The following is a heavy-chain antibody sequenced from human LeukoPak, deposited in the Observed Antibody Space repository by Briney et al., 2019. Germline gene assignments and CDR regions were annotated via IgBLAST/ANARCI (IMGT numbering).Heavy chain of an antibody. D-gene: IGHD3-22*01. CDR3: ARDSEDYYDSSGSLYFDY. CDR2: INPSGGST. Sequence: ASVKVSCKASGYTFTSYYMHWVRQAPGQGLEWMGIINPSGGSTSYAQKFQGRVTMTRDTPTSTVYMELSSLRSEDTAVYYCARDSEDYYDSSGSLYFDYWGQGTLVTVSS. J-gene: IGHJ4*02. CDR1: GYTFTSYY. V-gene: IGHV1-46*01.